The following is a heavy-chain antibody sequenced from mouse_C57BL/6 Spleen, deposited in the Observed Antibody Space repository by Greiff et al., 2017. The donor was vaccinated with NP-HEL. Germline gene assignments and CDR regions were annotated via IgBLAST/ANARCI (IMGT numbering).Heavy chain of an antibody. CDR3: TRSVTGTYFDC. CDR1: GYTFTSYW. D-gene: IGHD4-1*01. CDR2: IDPSDSET. Sequence: QVQLQQPGAELVRPGSSVKLSCKASGYTFTSYWMHWVKQGPIQGLEWIGNIDPSDSETHYNQKFKDKATLTVDKSSSTAYMQLSSLTSEDSAVYYCTRSVTGTYFDCWGQGTTLTVSS. V-gene: IGHV1-52*01. J-gene: IGHJ2*01.